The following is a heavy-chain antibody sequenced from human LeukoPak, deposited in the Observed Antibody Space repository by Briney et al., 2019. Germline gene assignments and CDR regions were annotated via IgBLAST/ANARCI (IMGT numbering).Heavy chain of an antibody. CDR2: ISGSGGST. V-gene: IGHV3-23*01. D-gene: IGHD4-11*01. Sequence: GGSLRLSCAASGFTFSSYVMSWVRQAPGKGLEWVSQISGSGGSTYYADSVKGRFTISRDNSKNTLYLLMNSLRAEDTAVYYCAKGGDSKDGFDIWGQGTMVTVSS. J-gene: IGHJ3*02. CDR3: AKGGDSKDGFDI. CDR1: GFTFSSYV.